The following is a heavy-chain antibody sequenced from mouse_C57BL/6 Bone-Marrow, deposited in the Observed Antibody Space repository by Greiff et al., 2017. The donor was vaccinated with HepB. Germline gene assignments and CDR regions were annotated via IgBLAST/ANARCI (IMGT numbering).Heavy chain of an antibody. J-gene: IGHJ3*01. V-gene: IGHV1-55*01. Sequence: QVQLKQSGAELVRPGASVKLSCTASGFNIKDDYMHWVKQRPGQGLEWIGDIYPGSGSTNYNEKFKSKATLTVDTSSSTAYMQLSSLTSEDSAVYYCARGRLRRGAWFAYWGQGTLVTVSA. CDR1: GFNIKDDY. D-gene: IGHD2-4*01. CDR2: IYPGSGST. CDR3: ARGRLRRGAWFAY.